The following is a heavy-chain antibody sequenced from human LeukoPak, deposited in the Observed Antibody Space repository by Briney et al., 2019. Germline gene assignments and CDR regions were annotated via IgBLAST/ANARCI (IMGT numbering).Heavy chain of an antibody. V-gene: IGHV3-NL1*01. J-gene: IGHJ4*02. D-gene: IGHD1-1*01. CDR3: AGDADVDLDWIALEY. CDR2: IYSGGSR. CDR1: GFTFSIYG. Sequence: GGSLRLSCAASGFTFSIYGMHWVRQAPGKGLEWVSVIYSGGSRNYADSVRGRFTISRDMSKNTLSLEMNSLRAEDTAVYYCAGDADVDLDWIALEYWGQGTLVTVSS.